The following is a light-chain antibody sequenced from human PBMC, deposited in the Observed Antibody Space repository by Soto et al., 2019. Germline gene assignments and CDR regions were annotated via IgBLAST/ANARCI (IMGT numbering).Light chain of an antibody. Sequence: SALTQPASVSGSPGQSITISCTGTSSDVGGYKYVSWSQQRPGKAPQLMIYEVSNRPSGVSNRFSGSKSGNTASLTISGLQAEDEADYYCSSYTSSSTYVFGTGTKVTVL. CDR2: EVS. J-gene: IGLJ1*01. CDR3: SSYTSSSTYV. V-gene: IGLV2-14*01. CDR1: SSDVGGYKY.